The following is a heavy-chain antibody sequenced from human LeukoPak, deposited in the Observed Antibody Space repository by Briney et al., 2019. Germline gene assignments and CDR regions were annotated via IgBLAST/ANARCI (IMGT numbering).Heavy chain of an antibody. CDR1: AFTFSSYW. CDR2: IDQDGSEK. D-gene: IGHD3-22*01. J-gene: IGHJ3*02. CDR3: ARDYYSYSRGSWAFDI. V-gene: IGHV3-7*03. Sequence: GGSLRLSRAASAFTFSSYWMSWVRQAPGNGLEWVANIDQDGSEKYYVESMKGRITISRDTAKNSLYLQMNSLRAEDTAVYYCARDYYSYSRGSWAFDIWGQGTMATLSS.